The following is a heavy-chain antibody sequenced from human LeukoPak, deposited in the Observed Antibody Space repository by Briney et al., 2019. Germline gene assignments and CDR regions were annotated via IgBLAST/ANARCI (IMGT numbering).Heavy chain of an antibody. D-gene: IGHD1-14*01. CDR3: ARRGSGASLEYYFDL. Sequence: SETLSLTRTVSGGSISSYYWSWIRQPPGKGLEYIGYIYYSGNTNSNPSLNSRVTISVDTSKNQFSLKLSSVTAADTAVYYCARRGSGASLEYYFDLWGRGTLVTVSS. V-gene: IGHV4-59*08. J-gene: IGHJ2*01. CDR2: IYYSGNT. CDR1: GGSISSYY.